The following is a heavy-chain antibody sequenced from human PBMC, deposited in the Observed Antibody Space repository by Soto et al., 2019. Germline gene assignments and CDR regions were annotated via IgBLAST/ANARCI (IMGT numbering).Heavy chain of an antibody. CDR2: ISSSSSYI. CDR3: AGRRYCSSTSCDPMDY. V-gene: IGHV3-21*01. CDR1: GFTFSSYS. Sequence: PGGSLRLSCAASGFTFSSYSMNWVRQAPGKGLEWVSSISSSSSYIYYADSVKGRFTISRDNAKNSLYLQMNSLRAEDTAVHYCAGRRYCSSTSCDPMDYWGQGTLVTVSS. D-gene: IGHD2-2*01. J-gene: IGHJ4*02.